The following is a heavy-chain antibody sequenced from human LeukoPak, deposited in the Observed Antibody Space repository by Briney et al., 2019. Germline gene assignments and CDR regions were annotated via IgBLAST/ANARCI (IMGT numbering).Heavy chain of an antibody. CDR2: ISSSSSYI. V-gene: IGHV3-11*06. CDR3: ASAVRDLGIAVAGTDY. Sequence: GGSLRLSCAASGFTFSDSYMSWIRQAPGKGLEWVSSISSSSSYIYYADSVKGRFTISRDNAKNSLYLQMNSLRAEDTAVYYCASAVRDLGIAVAGTDYWGQGTLVTVSS. J-gene: IGHJ4*02. CDR1: GFTFSDSY. D-gene: IGHD6-19*01.